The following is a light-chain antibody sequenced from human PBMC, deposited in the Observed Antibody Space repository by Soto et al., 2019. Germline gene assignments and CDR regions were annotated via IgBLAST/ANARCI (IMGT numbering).Light chain of an antibody. V-gene: IGKV1-5*03. CDR2: KAS. CDR3: QHYNSYSEA. Sequence: DIQMTQSPSTLSASVGDTLIITCRASESIDNWLAWYQQKPGKAPKLLIYKASTLKSGVPSRFSGSGSGTEFTLTISSLQPDDFATYYCQHYNSYSEAFGQGTKVELK. J-gene: IGKJ1*01. CDR1: ESIDNW.